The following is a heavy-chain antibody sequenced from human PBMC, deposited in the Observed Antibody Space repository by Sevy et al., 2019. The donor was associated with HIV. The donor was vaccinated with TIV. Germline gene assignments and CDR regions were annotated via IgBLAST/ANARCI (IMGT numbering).Heavy chain of an antibody. CDR1: GFTFNNYW. V-gene: IGHV3-7*01. CDR3: AREREGWELRGNYFEH. CDR2: IKQDGSEK. J-gene: IGHJ1*01. Sequence: GGSLRLSCAASGFTFNNYWMSWVRQAPGRGVEWVANIKQDGSEKYNVDSGKGRFKISRDNAKNSMYLQMNSLRAEDTAVYYCAREREGWELRGNYFEHWGQGTLVTVSS. D-gene: IGHD1-26*01.